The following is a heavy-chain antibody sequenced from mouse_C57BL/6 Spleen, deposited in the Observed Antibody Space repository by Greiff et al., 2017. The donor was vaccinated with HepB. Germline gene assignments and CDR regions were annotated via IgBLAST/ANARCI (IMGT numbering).Heavy chain of an antibody. CDR1: GYTFTDHT. J-gene: IGHJ2*01. CDR3: ARPGLAYYFDY. D-gene: IGHD3-3*01. Sequence: VQLQQSDAELVKPGASVKISCKVSGYTFTDHTIHWLKQRPEQGLEWIGYIYPRDGSTKYNEKCKGKATLTAEKSSSTAYMQLNSLTSADSAVYFCARPGLAYYFDYWGQGTTLTVSS. V-gene: IGHV1-78*01. CDR2: IYPRDGST.